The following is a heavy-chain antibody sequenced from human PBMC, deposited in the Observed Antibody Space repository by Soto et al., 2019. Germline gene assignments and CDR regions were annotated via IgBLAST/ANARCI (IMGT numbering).Heavy chain of an antibody. J-gene: IGHJ4*02. CDR3: ARAPNSGSYRFDY. D-gene: IGHD1-26*01. CDR1: GGTFSSYG. V-gene: IGHV1-69*13. Sequence: AASVKVSCKASGGTFSSYGISWVRQAPGQGLEWMGGIIPIFATANYAQKFQGRVTITADESTSTAYMELSSLRSEDTAVYYCARAPNSGSYRFDYWGQGTLVTVSS. CDR2: IIPIFATA.